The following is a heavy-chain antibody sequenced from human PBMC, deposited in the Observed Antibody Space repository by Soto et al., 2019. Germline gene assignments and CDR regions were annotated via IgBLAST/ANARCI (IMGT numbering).Heavy chain of an antibody. Sequence: GGSLRLSCAASGFTFSGSAMHWVRQASGKGLEWVGRIRSKANSYATAYAASVKGRFTISRDDSKNTAYLQMNSLKTEDTAVYCCTRPPGRFGVPSAHYYGMDVWGQGTTVTVSS. CDR3: TRPPGRFGVPSAHYYGMDV. CDR1: GFTFSGSA. D-gene: IGHD3-10*01. J-gene: IGHJ6*02. CDR2: IRSKANSYAT. V-gene: IGHV3-73*01.